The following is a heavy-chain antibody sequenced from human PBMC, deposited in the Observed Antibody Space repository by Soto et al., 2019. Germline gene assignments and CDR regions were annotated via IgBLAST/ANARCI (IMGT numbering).Heavy chain of an antibody. CDR3: ARLIYDSSGYGAFGI. J-gene: IGHJ3*02. D-gene: IGHD3-22*01. V-gene: IGHV1-2*02. CDR2: INPNSGGT. CDR1: GYTFTSYG. Sequence: ASVKVSCKASGYTFTSYGISWVRQAPGQGLEWMGWINPNSGGTNYAQKFQGRVTMTRDTSISTAYMELSRLRSDDTAVYYCARLIYDSSGYGAFGIWGQGTMVTVSS.